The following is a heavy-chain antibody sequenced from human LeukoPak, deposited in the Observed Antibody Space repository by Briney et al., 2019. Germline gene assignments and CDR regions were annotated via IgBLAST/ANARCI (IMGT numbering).Heavy chain of an antibody. D-gene: IGHD6-19*01. V-gene: IGHV4-34*01. CDR1: GESLSGYY. CDR3: AREDSSGWYSIDY. Sequence: SETLSLTCTVSGESLSGYYWNWIRQSPGKGLEWIGEINHSGRTNYNPSLNNRVTISVDTSKNQFSLRLNSLTAADTAVYYCAREDSSGWYSIDYWGQGTLVTVSS. J-gene: IGHJ4*02. CDR2: INHSGRT.